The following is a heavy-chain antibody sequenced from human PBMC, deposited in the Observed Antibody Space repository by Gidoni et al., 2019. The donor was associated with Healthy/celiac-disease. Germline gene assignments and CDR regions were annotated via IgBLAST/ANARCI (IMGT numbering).Heavy chain of an antibody. CDR3: ARRIGYSYGPFHY. CDR2: ISYDGSNK. D-gene: IGHD5-18*01. CDR1: GFTFSSYD. V-gene: IGHV3-30*01. Sequence: QVQLVESGGGVVQPGRSLRLSCAASGFTFSSYDMHWVRQAPGKGLEWVAVISYDGSNKYYADSVKGRFTISRDNSKNTLYLQMNSLRAEDTAVYYCARRIGYSYGPFHYWGQGTLVTVSS. J-gene: IGHJ4*02.